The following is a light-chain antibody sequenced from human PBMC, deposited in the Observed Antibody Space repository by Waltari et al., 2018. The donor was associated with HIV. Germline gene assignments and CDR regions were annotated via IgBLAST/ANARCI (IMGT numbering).Light chain of an antibody. J-gene: IGLJ2*01. CDR1: TSDISEFNF. Sequence: HYALTQPASVSGSPGQSITISCTGPTSDISEFNFASWYHQSPGRAPKLIIFERYSRPSGISDRFSGSKSGVTASLTISALRAEDEADYFCSSYSARGFVVFGGGTKVTVL. CDR2: ERY. V-gene: IGLV2-14*01. CDR3: SSYSARGFVV.